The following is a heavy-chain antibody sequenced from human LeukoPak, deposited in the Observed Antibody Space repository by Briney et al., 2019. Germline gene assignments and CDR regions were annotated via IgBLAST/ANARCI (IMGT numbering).Heavy chain of an antibody. V-gene: IGHV3-23*01. CDR1: GFTFSTYA. CDR2: LSGSAATT. Sequence: GGSLRLSCSSSGFTFSTYAMSWVRQAPGKGLEWVSGLSGSAATTYYAASAKGRFTISRDNSKNALYLQMNSLRGDDTAIYYCAKSVGIIRRGAFDIWGQGTMVTVSS. D-gene: IGHD3-10*01. J-gene: IGHJ3*02. CDR3: AKSVGIIRRGAFDI.